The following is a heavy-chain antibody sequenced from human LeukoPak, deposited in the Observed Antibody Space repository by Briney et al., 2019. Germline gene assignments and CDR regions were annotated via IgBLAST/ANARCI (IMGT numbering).Heavy chain of an antibody. J-gene: IGHJ6*04. Sequence: ESSPTLVNPTQTLTLTCTFSGFSLSTSGVGVGWIRQPPGKALEWLALIYWDDDKRYSPPLKSRLTITEDTSKNQVVLTMTNMDPVDTATYYCAHRLGFYGSGINGMDVWGKGTTVTVSS. D-gene: IGHD3-10*01. V-gene: IGHV2-5*02. CDR3: AHRLGFYGSGINGMDV. CDR2: IYWDDDK. CDR1: GFSLSTSGVG.